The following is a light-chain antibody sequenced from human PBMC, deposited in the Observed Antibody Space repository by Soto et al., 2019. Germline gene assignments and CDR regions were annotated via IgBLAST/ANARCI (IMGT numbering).Light chain of an antibody. CDR2: AAS. CDR1: QGISSY. J-gene: IGKJ5*01. V-gene: IGKV1-9*01. Sequence: DIQLTQSPSFLSASVGDRVTITCRASQGISSYLAWYQQKPGKAPKLLIYAASTLQGGVPSRFSGSGSGTDFTLTINSLQPEDLATYYCQQLNSYPITFGQGTRLEIK. CDR3: QQLNSYPIT.